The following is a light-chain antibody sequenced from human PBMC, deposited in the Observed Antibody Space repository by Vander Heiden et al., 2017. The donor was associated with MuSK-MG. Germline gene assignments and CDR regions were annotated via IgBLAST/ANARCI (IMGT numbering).Light chain of an antibody. Sequence: EIVLTQSPDTLSLSPGERATLSCRASQSVSSKLAWYQQKPGQAPRLLIYDASNRATGIPARFSATASATDFTLTISSLEPEDFAVYYCQQRYNWPPLTFGGGTTVEIK. CDR1: QSVSSK. J-gene: IGKJ4*01. CDR3: QQRYNWPPLT. V-gene: IGKV3-11*01. CDR2: DAS.